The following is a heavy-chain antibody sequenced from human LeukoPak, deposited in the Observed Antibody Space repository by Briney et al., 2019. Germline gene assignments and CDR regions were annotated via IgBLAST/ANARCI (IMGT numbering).Heavy chain of an antibody. J-gene: IGHJ3*02. CDR1: GFTFRKYW. V-gene: IGHV3-74*01. CDR3: LTIVETDLDAFDI. CDR2: INPDDGST. D-gene: IGHD2-21*01. Sequence: GGSLRLSCAASGFTFRKYWLHWVRQAPGKGLVWVSRINPDDGSTSYADSVKGRFTISRDNTKSTLYLQMNSLRAEDTAVYYCLTIVETDLDAFDIWGQGTKVTVSS.